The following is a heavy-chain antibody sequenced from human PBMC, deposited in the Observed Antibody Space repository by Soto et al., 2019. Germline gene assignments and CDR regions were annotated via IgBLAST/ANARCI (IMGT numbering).Heavy chain of an antibody. V-gene: IGHV4-30-4*01. Sequence: QVQLQESGPGLVKPSQTLSLTCTVSGGSISSGDYYWSWIRQPPGKGLEWIGYIYYSGSTYYNPSLKSRVTISVDTSKNQFSLKLSSVTAADTAVYYCAREAPPSFLAAAAGDTYWGQGTLVTVSS. J-gene: IGHJ4*02. CDR3: AREAPPSFLAAAAGDTY. D-gene: IGHD6-13*01. CDR2: IYYSGST. CDR1: GGSISSGDYY.